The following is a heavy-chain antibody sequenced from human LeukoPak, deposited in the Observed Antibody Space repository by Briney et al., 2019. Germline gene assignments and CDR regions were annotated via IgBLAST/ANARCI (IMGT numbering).Heavy chain of an antibody. Sequence: SGPALVKPTQTLTLTCTFSGFSLSTSGMCVSWIRQPPGKALEWLARIDWDDDKYYSTSLKTRLTISKDTSKNQVVLTMTNMDPVDTATYYCAHYGDYRFMWYFDYWGQGTLVTVSS. CDR1: GFSLSTSGMC. J-gene: IGHJ4*02. V-gene: IGHV2-70*11. D-gene: IGHD4-17*01. CDR3: AHYGDYRFMWYFDY. CDR2: IDWDDDK.